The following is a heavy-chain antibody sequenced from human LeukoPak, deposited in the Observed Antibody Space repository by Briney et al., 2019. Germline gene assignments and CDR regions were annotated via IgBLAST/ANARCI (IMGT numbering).Heavy chain of an antibody. V-gene: IGHV3-23*01. D-gene: IGHD6-19*01. CDR2: ISGSGGST. Sequence: PGRSLRLSCAASGFTFSTYAMQWVRQAPGKGLEWVSAISGSGGSTYYADSVKGRFTISRDNSKNTLYLQMNSLRAEDTAVYYCAKDGRIAVAGTLGGDWFDPWGQGTLVTVSS. J-gene: IGHJ5*02. CDR1: GFTFSTYA. CDR3: AKDGRIAVAGTLGGDWFDP.